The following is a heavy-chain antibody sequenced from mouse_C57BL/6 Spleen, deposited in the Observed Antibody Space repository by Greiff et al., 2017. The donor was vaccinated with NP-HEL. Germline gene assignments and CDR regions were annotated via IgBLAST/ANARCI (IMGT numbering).Heavy chain of an antibody. CDR1: GYTFTSYW. J-gene: IGHJ2*01. D-gene: IGHD1-1*01. CDR3: ARWGGSSSNYFDY. V-gene: IGHV1-59*01. CDR2: IDPSDSYT. Sequence: VQLQQPGAELVRPGTSVKLSCKASGYTFTSYWMHWVKQRPGQGLEWIGVIDPSDSYTNYNQKFKGKATLTVDTSSSTAYMQLSSLTSEDSAVYYCARWGGSSSNYFDYWGQGTTLTVSS.